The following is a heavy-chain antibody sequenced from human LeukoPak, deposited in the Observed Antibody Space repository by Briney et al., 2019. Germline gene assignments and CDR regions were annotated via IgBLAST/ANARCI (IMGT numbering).Heavy chain of an antibody. CDR1: GYTFTSYG. J-gene: IGHJ4*02. CDR2: ISAYNGNT. V-gene: IGHV1-18*01. CDR3: AREKYSSSWYALDY. D-gene: IGHD6-13*01. Sequence: ASVKVSCKASGYTFTSYGMSWVRQAPGQGLEWMGWISAYNGNTNYAQKLQGRVTMTTDTSTSTAYMELRSLRSDDTAVYYCAREKYSSSWYALDYWGQGTLVTVSS.